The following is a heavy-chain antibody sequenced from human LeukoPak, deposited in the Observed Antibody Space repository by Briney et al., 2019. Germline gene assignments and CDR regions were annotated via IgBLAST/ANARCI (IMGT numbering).Heavy chain of an antibody. V-gene: IGHV3-30*09. CDR3: ARESGVAAAGTNEPNFDY. CDR2: ISYDGSNK. Sequence: GGSLRLSCAASGFTFSSYAMHWVRQAPGKGLEWVAVISYDGSNKYYADSVKGRFAISRDNSKNTLYLQMNSLRAEDTAVYYCARESGVAAAGTNEPNFDYWGQGTLATVSS. CDR1: GFTFSSYA. D-gene: IGHD6-13*01. J-gene: IGHJ4*02.